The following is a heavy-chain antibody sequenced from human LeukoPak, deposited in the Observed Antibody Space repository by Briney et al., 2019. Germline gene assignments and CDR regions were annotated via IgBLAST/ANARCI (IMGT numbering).Heavy chain of an antibody. Sequence: QPGGSLRLSCAASGFTLSSYEMNWVRQAPGKGLEWVGRSRNKDHRYSTEYAASVKGRFTISRDESKNSLYLQMNSLKIEDTAIYYCVRGHDSFDYWGQGTLVTVSS. D-gene: IGHD3-3*01. CDR1: GFTLSSYE. CDR3: VRGHDSFDY. CDR2: SRNKDHRYST. V-gene: IGHV3-72*01. J-gene: IGHJ4*02.